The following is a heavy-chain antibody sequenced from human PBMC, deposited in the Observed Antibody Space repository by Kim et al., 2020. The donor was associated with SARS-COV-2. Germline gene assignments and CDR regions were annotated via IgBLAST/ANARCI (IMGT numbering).Heavy chain of an antibody. CDR3: ARDPRAGYYYFDY. V-gene: IGHV3-33*01. D-gene: IGHD5-12*01. J-gene: IGHJ4*02. CDR2: IWFDGSSK. Sequence: GGSLRLSCAASGFIFNNYHIHWVRQAPGKGLEWVAVIWFDGSSKYFADSVKGRFTISRDDSKSTQYLQMNSLRAEDTAVYYCARDPRAGYYYFDYWGQGT. CDR1: GFIFNNYH.